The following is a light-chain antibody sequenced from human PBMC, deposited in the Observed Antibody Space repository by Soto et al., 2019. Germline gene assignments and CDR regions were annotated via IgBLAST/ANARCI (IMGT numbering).Light chain of an antibody. CDR1: SSDVGGYNY. CDR3: SSYAGSNNLV. Sequence: QSALTQPPSAPGSPGQSVTISCTGTSSDVGGYNYVSWYQQHPGKAPKLIIYEVSKRPSGVPHRFSGSKSDNRASLTVSGLQAEDEADYYCSSYAGSNNLVFGGGTKLTVL. V-gene: IGLV2-8*01. CDR2: EVS. J-gene: IGLJ2*01.